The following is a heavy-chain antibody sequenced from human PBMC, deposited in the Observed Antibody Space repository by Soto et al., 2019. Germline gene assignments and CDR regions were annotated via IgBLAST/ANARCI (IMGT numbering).Heavy chain of an antibody. J-gene: IGHJ4*02. D-gene: IGHD2-21*02. Sequence: PSETLSLTCAVSGGSLSGGGYSWSWIRQSPGKGLEWIGYIYQSGSTDYSPSLKSRVTMSLDMSKNQFSLKLSSVTAADTGVYFCARDGMTTGDTWGPGTLVTVSS. CDR3: ARDGMTTGDT. V-gene: IGHV4-30-2*06. CDR1: GGSLSGGGYS. CDR2: IYQSGST.